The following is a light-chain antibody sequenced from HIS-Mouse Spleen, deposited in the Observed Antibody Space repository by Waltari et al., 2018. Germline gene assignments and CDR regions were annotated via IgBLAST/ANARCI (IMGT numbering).Light chain of an antibody. CDR1: SSDVGGYNY. Sequence: QSALTQPPSASGSPGQSVTISCTGTSSDVGGYNYVSWYQQHPGKAPKLMIYEVSKRPSGVPDRCSGSKAGNTASLTVSGLQAEDEADYYCSSYAGSNNYVVGTGTKVTVL. V-gene: IGLV2-8*01. CDR2: EVS. J-gene: IGLJ1*01. CDR3: SSYAGSNNYV.